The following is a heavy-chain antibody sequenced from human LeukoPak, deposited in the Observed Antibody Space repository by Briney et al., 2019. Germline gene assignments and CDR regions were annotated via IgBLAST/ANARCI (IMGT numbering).Heavy chain of an antibody. CDR2: ISYDGSNK. CDR1: GFTFSSYG. Sequence: QPGGSLRLSCAASGFTFSSYGMHWVRQAPGKGLEWVAVISYDGSNKYYADSVKGRFTISRDNSKNTLYMQMNSLRAEDTAVYYCAKDNRQWLLPGYYFDYWGQGTLVTVSS. J-gene: IGHJ4*02. V-gene: IGHV3-30*18. D-gene: IGHD6-19*01. CDR3: AKDNRQWLLPGYYFDY.